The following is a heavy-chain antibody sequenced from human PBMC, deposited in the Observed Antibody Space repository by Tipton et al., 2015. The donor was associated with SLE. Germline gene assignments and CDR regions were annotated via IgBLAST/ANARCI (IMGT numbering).Heavy chain of an antibody. Sequence: TLSLTCAVYGGSFSGYYWSWIRQPPGKGLEWIGYIYYSGSTNYNPSLKSRVTISVDTSKNQFSLKLSSVTAADTAVYYCARVGGGGTIDYWGQGTLVTVSS. CDR1: GGSFSGYY. J-gene: IGHJ4*02. V-gene: IGHV4-59*01. CDR3: ARVGGGGTIDY. CDR2: IYYSGST. D-gene: IGHD2-15*01.